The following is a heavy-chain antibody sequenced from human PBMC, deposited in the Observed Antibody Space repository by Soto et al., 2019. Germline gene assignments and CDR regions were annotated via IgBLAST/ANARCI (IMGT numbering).Heavy chain of an antibody. Sequence: EVQVVESGGGLVQPGGSLRLSCAASGFSFSSYWMSWVRQAPGKGLEWVANIKEDGSEKSYVDSVKGRFTISRDNAKNSLFLQMTSLRVEDTAVYYCGTHSRSRPLYWCQGTLITFSS. J-gene: IGHJ1*01. V-gene: IGHV3-7*01. D-gene: IGHD3-22*01. CDR3: GTHSRSRPLY. CDR1: GFSFSSYW. CDR2: IKEDGSEK.